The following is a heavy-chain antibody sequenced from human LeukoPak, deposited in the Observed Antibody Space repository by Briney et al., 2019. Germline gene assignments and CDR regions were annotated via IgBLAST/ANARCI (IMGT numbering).Heavy chain of an antibody. V-gene: IGHV1-46*01. CDR1: GYTFTNYY. Sequence: ASVKVSCKASGYTFTNYYIHWVRQAPGQGLEWMGIFNPSGYTTSYAQKFQGRVTMTRDMSTSTVYMELSSLRSEDTAVYYCVRGNYDILTGYPWGLDYWGQGTLVTVSS. CDR2: FNPSGYTT. D-gene: IGHD3-9*01. J-gene: IGHJ4*02. CDR3: VRGNYDILTGYPWGLDY.